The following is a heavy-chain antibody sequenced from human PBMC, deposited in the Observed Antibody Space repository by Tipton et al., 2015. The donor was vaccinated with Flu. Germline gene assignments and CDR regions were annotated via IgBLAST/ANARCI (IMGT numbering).Heavy chain of an antibody. V-gene: IGHV4-38-2*01. D-gene: IGHD3-10*02. CDR1: GYSISSGYY. CDR2: IYHSGST. Sequence: TLSLTCAVSGYSISSGYYWGWVRQPPGKGLEWIGTIYHSGSTYYNPSLKSRLTMSVDTSKNQFSLKLSSVTAADTAVYYCARHTGDSVRGVIDYWGQGTLGTFTS. CDR3: ARHTGDSVRGVIDY. J-gene: IGHJ4*02.